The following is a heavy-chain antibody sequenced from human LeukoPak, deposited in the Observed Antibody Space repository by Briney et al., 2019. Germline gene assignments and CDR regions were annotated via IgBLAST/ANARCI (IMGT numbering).Heavy chain of an antibody. Sequence: ASVKVSCKASGYTFTSYGISWVRQAPGQGLEWMGWISAYNGNTNYAQKLQGRVTMTTDTSTSTAYMELRSLRSDDTAVYYCARGTMIVVVTNDAFDIWGQGTMVTVSS. D-gene: IGHD3-22*01. J-gene: IGHJ3*02. CDR3: ARGTMIVVVTNDAFDI. CDR1: GYTFTSYG. V-gene: IGHV1-18*01. CDR2: ISAYNGNT.